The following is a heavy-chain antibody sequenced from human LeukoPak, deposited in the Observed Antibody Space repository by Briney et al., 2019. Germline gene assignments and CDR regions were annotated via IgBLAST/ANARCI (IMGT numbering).Heavy chain of an antibody. D-gene: IGHD2-2*01. CDR3: ARIVVVPAAMGGHSSSYTDV. CDR1: GYTFTSYG. Sequence: GASVKVSCKASGYTFTSYGISWVRQAPGQGLEWMGGIIPIFGTANYAQKFQGRVTITADKSTSTAYMELSSLRSEDTAVYYCARIVVVPAAMGGHSSSYTDVWGKGTTVTVSS. V-gene: IGHV1-69*06. J-gene: IGHJ6*04. CDR2: IIPIFGTA.